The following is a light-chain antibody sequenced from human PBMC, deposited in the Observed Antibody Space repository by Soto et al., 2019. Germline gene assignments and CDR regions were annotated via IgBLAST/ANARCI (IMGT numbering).Light chain of an antibody. V-gene: IGLV1-40*01. CDR3: QSYDSSLSGSYV. J-gene: IGLJ1*01. Sequence: QSVLTQPPSVSGAPGQRVTISCTGSSSNIGAGYDVNWYQQLPGAAPKLLIFGNSNRPSGVPDRFSGSKSGTSASLAITGIQAEDEADYYCQSYDSSLSGSYVFGTGTKVTVL. CDR2: GNS. CDR1: SSNIGAGYD.